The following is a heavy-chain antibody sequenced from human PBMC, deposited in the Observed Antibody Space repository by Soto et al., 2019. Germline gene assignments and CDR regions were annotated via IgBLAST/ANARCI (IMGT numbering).Heavy chain of an antibody. D-gene: IGHD3-10*01. CDR2: ISANNGKT. CDR3: AGDPDYYGSGIYFDL. CDR1: GYTFTNYG. V-gene: IGHV1-18*01. J-gene: IGHJ2*01. Sequence: QVQLVQSGAEVKKPGASVKVSCKASGYTFTNYGISWARQAPGQGLEWMGWISANNGKTNYAQNVQGRVTMTTDTSTPTAYMVLRSLRSDDTAIYYCAGDPDYYGSGIYFDLGGRGTLVTVSS.